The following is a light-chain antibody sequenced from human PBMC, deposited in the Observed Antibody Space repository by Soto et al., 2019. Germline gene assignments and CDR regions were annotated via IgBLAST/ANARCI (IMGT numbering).Light chain of an antibody. Sequence: QSVLTQPRSVSGSPGQSVTISCTGTSGDVGGYNYVSWYQHHPGKAPKLMIYDVNKRPSGVPDRFSGSKSGNTASLTISGLQAEDEADYYCCSYAGPNVFGTGTKVTVL. CDR3: CSYAGPNV. V-gene: IGLV2-11*01. CDR1: SGDVGGYNY. CDR2: DVN. J-gene: IGLJ1*01.